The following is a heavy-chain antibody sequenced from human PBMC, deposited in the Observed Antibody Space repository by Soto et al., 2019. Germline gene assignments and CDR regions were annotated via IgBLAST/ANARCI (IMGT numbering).Heavy chain of an antibody. D-gene: IGHD3-22*01. V-gene: IGHV4-39*01. J-gene: IGHJ4*02. CDR3: ASLDYYDSSGYYWFFNY. CDR1: GGSISSSSYY. CDR2: IYYSGRT. Sequence: SETLSLTCTVSGGSISSSSYYWGWIRQPPGKGLEWIGSIYYSGRTNYNPSLKSRVTISVDTSKKQFSLKLSSVTAADTAVYYCASLDYYDSSGYYWFFNYWGQGTPVTVSS.